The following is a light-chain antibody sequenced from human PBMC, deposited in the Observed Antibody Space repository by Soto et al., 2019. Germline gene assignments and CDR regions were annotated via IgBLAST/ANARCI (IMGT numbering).Light chain of an antibody. J-gene: IGKJ1*01. Sequence: EIVLTQSPGTLSLSPGEGDTLSCRASQSVSTNFFAWYQQKPGQAPRLLIYGASTRATGIPDRFSGSGSGTDLTLTISRLEPEDFAVYYCQQYGRTSWTFGQGTKV. CDR1: QSVSTNF. V-gene: IGKV3-20*01. CDR3: QQYGRTSWT. CDR2: GAS.